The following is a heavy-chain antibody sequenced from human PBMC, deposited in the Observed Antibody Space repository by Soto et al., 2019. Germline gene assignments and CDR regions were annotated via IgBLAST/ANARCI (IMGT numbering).Heavy chain of an antibody. CDR1: GYTFTSYG. J-gene: IGHJ4*02. V-gene: IGHV1-18*01. CDR2: ISAYNGNT. CDR3: AGVELGQQLVWGNDY. Sequence: QVQLVQSGAEVKKPGASVKVSCKASGYTFTSYGISWVRQAPGQGLEWMGWISAYNGNTNYAQKLQGRVTMTTDTSTSTAYMEVRSLRSDDTAVYYCAGVELGQQLVWGNDYWGQGTLVTVSS. D-gene: IGHD6-13*01.